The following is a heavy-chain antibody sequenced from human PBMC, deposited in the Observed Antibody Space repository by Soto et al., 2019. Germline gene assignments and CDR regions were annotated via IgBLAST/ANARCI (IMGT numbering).Heavy chain of an antibody. CDR1: GGSISSYY. D-gene: IGHD6-13*01. J-gene: IGHJ4*02. CDR3: ASTAHSSSWYSGGFDY. Sequence: SETLSLTCTVSGGSISSYYWSWIRQPPGKGLEWIGYIYYSGSTNYNPSLKSRVTISVDTSKNQFSLKLNSVTAADTAVYYCASTAHSSSWYSGGFDYWGQGTLVT. V-gene: IGHV4-59*01. CDR2: IYYSGST.